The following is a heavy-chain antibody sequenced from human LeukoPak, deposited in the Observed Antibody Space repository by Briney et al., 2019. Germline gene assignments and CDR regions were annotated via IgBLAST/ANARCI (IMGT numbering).Heavy chain of an antibody. J-gene: IGHJ4*02. V-gene: IGHV3-74*01. CDR2: INSDGSST. CDR3: TRVANGGTSRDF. D-gene: IGHD1-14*01. Sequence: GGSLRLSCAASGFTFSSYWMHWVRQAPGKGLVWVSRINSDGSSTSYADSVKGRFTISRDNAKNSLYLQMTSLRDGDTAMYYCTRVANGGTSRDFWGQGTLVTVSS. CDR1: GFTFSSYW.